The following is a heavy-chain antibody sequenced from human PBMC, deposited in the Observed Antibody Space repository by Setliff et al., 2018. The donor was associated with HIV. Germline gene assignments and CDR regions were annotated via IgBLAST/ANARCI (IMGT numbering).Heavy chain of an antibody. CDR1: GGSISSYY. CDR2: IYTSGST. J-gene: IGHJ4*02. D-gene: IGHD3-10*01. V-gene: IGHV4-4*07. Sequence: PSETLSLTCTVSGGSISSYYWSWIRQPAGKGLEWIGRIYTSGSTNYNPSLKSRVTMSVDTSKNQFSLKLSSVTAADTAVYYCARGLNSYGSGSYLPLGYWGQGTLVTVSS. CDR3: ARGLNSYGSGSYLPLGY.